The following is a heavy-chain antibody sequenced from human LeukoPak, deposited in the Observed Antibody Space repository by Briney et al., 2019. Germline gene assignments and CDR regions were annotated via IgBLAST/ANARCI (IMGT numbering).Heavy chain of an antibody. V-gene: IGHV3-7*03. CDR1: GFTFSGNG. J-gene: IGHJ6*03. CDR2: IIEGGGLT. Sequence: PGDSLRLSCVASGFTFSGNGMTWVRQAPGKGLEWLAIIIEGGGLTYYVDSVKGRFTISRDNANNSLFLQLISLTVDDTAVYYCARGPKGYSSGWYYYYYMDVWGKGTTITVSS. CDR3: ARGPKGYSSGWYYYYYMDV. D-gene: IGHD6-19*01.